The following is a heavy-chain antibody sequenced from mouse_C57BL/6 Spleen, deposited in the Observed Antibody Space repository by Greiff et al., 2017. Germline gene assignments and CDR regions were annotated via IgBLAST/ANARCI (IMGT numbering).Heavy chain of an antibody. J-gene: IGHJ2*01. CDR2: INPGSGGT. CDR3: ARRGRSDYFDY. V-gene: IGHV1-54*01. Sequence: VQLQQSGAELVRPGTSVKVSCKASGYAFTNYLIEWVKQRPGQGLEWIGVINPGSGGTNYNEKFKGKATLTADKSSSTAYMQLSSLTSEDSAVYFCARRGRSDYFDYWGQGTTLTVSS. CDR1: GYAFTNYL.